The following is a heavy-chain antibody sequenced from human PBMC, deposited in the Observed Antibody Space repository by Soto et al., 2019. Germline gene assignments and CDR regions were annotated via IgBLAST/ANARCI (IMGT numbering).Heavy chain of an antibody. CDR1: GFTFSSSE. D-gene: IGHD3-22*01. J-gene: IGHJ4*02. Sequence: EVQLVESGGGLVQPGGTLRLSCAASGFTFSSSEMSWVRQAPGKGLEWVSYTSSSGSTTHYADSVKGRFTISRDNAKHSLYLQTNSLRVADTAVYYCARWEVVTGLDYWGQGTLVTVSS. V-gene: IGHV3-48*03. CDR2: TSSSGSTT. CDR3: ARWEVVTGLDY.